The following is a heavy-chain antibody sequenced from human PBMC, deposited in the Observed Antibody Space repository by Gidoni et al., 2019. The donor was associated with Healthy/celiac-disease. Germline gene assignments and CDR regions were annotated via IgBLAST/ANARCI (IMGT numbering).Heavy chain of an antibody. D-gene: IGHD6-19*01. J-gene: IGHJ3*02. CDR2: ISYDGSNK. CDR3: AKDRGSGWFFDAFDI. CDR1: GFPFRSYG. V-gene: IGHV3-30*18. Sequence: QVQLVESGGGVVQPGRSLRLSCAASGFPFRSYGMHWVRQAPGKGLEWVAVISYDGSNKYYADSVKGRFTISRDNSKNTLYLQMNSLRAEDTAVYYCAKDRGSGWFFDAFDIWGQGTMVTVSS.